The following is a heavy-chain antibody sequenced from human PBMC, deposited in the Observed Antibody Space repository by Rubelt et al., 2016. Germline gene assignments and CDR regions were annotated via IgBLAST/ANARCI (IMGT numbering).Heavy chain of an antibody. J-gene: IGHJ6*02. V-gene: IGHV1-69*06. CDR2: IIPIVGTA. D-gene: IGHD3-16*01. CDR1: GGTFSSYA. Sequence: QVQLVQSGSELKKPGASVKVSCKASGGTFSSYAFNWVRQAPGRGLEWMGAIIPIVGTANYAEKLQGRVTITADKSTSTVYMELSSLRFEDTAVYYCARDLTNTRLYYGMDVWGQGTTVSVSS. CDR3: ARDLTNTRLYYGMDV.